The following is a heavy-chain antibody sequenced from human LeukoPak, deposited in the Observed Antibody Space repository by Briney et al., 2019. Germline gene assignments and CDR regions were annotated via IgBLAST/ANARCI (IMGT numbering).Heavy chain of an antibody. J-gene: IGHJ4*02. CDR1: GGSFSGYY. CDR3: ARGVYYGSGNYYNVWNY. Sequence: KTSETLSLTCAVYGGSFSGYYWSWIRQPPGKGLEWIGEINHSGSTNYNPSLKSRVTISVGTSKNQFSLKLSSVTAADTAVYYCARGVYYGSGNYYNVWNYWGQGTLVTVSS. D-gene: IGHD3-10*01. V-gene: IGHV4-34*01. CDR2: INHSGST.